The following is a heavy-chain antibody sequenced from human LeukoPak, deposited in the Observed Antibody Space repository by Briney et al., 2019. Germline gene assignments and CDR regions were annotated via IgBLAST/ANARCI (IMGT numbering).Heavy chain of an antibody. V-gene: IGHV3-23*01. CDR1: GFIFSTYS. Sequence: GGSLRLSCATSGFIFSTYSLNWVRQAPGKGLEWVSGIRGYDGYTDYADSVKGRFTISRDNSRDTLFLEMNNLRIEDTAIYYCAKNFSMMVFWGPGTQVTVSS. D-gene: IGHD3/OR15-3a*01. CDR2: IRGYDGYT. J-gene: IGHJ4*02. CDR3: AKNFSMMVF.